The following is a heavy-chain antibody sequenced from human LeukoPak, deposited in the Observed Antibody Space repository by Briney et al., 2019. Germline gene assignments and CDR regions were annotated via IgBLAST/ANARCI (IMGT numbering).Heavy chain of an antibody. D-gene: IGHD3-3*01. V-gene: IGHV3-30-3*01. J-gene: IGHJ4*02. Sequence: GGSLRLSCAASGFTFSSYAMHWVRQAPGKGLEWVAVISYDGSNKYYADSVKGRFTISRDNSKNTLYLQMNSLRAEDTAVYCCARDRGVVIMSPNDYWGQGTLVTVSS. CDR1: GFTFSSYA. CDR3: ARDRGVVIMSPNDY. CDR2: ISYDGSNK.